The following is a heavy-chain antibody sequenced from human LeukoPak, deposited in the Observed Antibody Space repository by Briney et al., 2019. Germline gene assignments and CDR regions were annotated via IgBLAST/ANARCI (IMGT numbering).Heavy chain of an antibody. J-gene: IGHJ4*02. CDR3: ARDTGGRGYFDY. CDR1: GFTFSRYW. Sequence: PGGSLRLSCAASGFTFSRYWMHWVRQGPGKGLVWVSRINSDGSSTSYADSVKGRFTISRDNAKNTLYLQMNSLRAEDTAVYYCARDTGGRGYFDYWGQGTLVTVSS. V-gene: IGHV3-74*01. CDR2: INSDGSST. D-gene: IGHD2-8*02.